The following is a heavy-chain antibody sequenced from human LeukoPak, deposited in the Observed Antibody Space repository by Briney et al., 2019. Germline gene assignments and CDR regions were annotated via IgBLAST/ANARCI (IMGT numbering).Heavy chain of an antibody. CDR1: GGSISSYY. Sequence: PSETLSLTCTVSGGSISSYYWSWIRQPPGKGLEWIGYIYYSGSTNYNPSLKSRVTISVDTSKNQFSLKLSSVTAADTAVYYCARGPHDYDFWSGYYVGYYYYGMDVWGQGTTVTVSS. V-gene: IGHV4-59*01. J-gene: IGHJ6*02. CDR3: ARGPHDYDFWSGYYVGYYYYGMDV. CDR2: IYYSGST. D-gene: IGHD3-3*01.